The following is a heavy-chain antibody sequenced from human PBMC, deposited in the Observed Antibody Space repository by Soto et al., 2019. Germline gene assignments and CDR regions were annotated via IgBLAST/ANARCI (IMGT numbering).Heavy chain of an antibody. CDR3: ARDGGRGWDLDN. D-gene: IGHD6-19*01. CDR1: GFTFSVYY. Sequence: QVQLVESGGGLVRPGGSLRLSCAASGFTFSVYYMSWIRQAPGKGLEWVSHISGSGKTIYYADSVKGRFSISRDNAEKSLYLQMNSLRVEDTDVYYCARDGGRGWDLDNWAQGTLVTVSS. CDR2: ISGSGKTI. J-gene: IGHJ4*02. V-gene: IGHV3-11*01.